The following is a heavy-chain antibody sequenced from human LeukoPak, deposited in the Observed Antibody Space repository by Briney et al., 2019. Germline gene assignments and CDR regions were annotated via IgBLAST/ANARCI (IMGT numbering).Heavy chain of an antibody. J-gene: IGHJ4*02. Sequence: GGSLRLSCAASGFTLSSYWMSWVRQAPGKGLEWVANIKQDGSAIYYEDSVKGRFTISRDNAKNSLYLQMNSLRAEDTAVYYCARCGVGVAAAAANCWGQGTLLTVSS. CDR2: IKQDGSAI. CDR3: ARCGVGVAAAAANC. D-gene: IGHD6-13*01. V-gene: IGHV3-7*01. CDR1: GFTLSSYW.